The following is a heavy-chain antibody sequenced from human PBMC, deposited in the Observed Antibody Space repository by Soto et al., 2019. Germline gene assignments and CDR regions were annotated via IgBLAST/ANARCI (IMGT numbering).Heavy chain of an antibody. CDR1: GFTFSSYG. V-gene: IGHV3-30*18. J-gene: IGHJ6*02. CDR3: AKDYSSSHQGMDV. CDR2: ISYDGSNK. Sequence: PGGSLRLSCAASGFTFSSYGMHWVRQAPGKGLEWVAVISYDGSNKYYADSVKGRFTISRDNSKNTLYLQMNSLRAEDTAVYYCAKDYSSSHQGMDVWGQGTTVTVS. D-gene: IGHD6-13*01.